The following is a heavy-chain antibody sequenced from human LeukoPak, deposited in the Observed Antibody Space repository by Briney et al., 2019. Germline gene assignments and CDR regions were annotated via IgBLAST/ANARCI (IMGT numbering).Heavy chain of an antibody. D-gene: IGHD5-18*01. CDR1: GFTFDDYG. J-gene: IGHJ5*02. Sequence: GGSLRLSCAASGFTFDDYGMSWVRQAPGKGLEWVSGRNGGSTGYADSVKGRFTISRDNAKNSLYLQMNSLRAEDTALYYCARDRGVDTAMVNWFDPWGQGTLVTVSS. V-gene: IGHV3-20*04. CDR2: RNGGST. CDR3: ARDRGVDTAMVNWFDP.